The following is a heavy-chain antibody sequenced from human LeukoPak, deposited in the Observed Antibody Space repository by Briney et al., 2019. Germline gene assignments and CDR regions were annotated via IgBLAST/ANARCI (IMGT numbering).Heavy chain of an antibody. J-gene: IGHJ5*02. CDR2: IHYTGIT. CDR1: GGSIYSGDYY. V-gene: IGHV4-39*07. D-gene: IGHD3-3*01. CDR3: ARHPIERSLGGVPDWFDP. Sequence: SETLSLTCAVSGGSIYSGDYYRGWVRQPPGNGLECIASIHYTGITYYDPSIKSRVTLSVDTSKNQFSLNLYSVTAADTAIYYCARHPIERSLGGVPDWFDPWGQGTLVTVSS.